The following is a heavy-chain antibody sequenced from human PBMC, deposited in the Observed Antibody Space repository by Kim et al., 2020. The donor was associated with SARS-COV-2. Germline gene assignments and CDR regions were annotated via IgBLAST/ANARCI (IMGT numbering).Heavy chain of an antibody. D-gene: IGHD2-15*01. CDR3: AKTGGGCCSGGSCQLYYFDY. Sequence: RFTLSRDNAKNSLYLQMNSLRAEDTAVYYCAKTGGGCCSGGSCQLYYFDYWGQGTLVTVSS. V-gene: IGHV3-11*06. J-gene: IGHJ4*02.